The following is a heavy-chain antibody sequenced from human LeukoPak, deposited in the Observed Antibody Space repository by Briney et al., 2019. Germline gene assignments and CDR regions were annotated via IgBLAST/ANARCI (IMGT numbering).Heavy chain of an antibody. CDR1: GGSISSYY. Sequence: PSETLSLTCTVSGGSISSYYWSWIRQPPGKGLEWTGYIYNSGSTNYNPSLKSRVTISVDTAKNQFSLKLSSVTAADTAVYYCARGDYGDSLRTFWYFDLWGRGTLVTVSS. CDR2: IYNSGST. D-gene: IGHD4-17*01. CDR3: ARGDYGDSLRTFWYFDL. V-gene: IGHV4-59*01. J-gene: IGHJ2*01.